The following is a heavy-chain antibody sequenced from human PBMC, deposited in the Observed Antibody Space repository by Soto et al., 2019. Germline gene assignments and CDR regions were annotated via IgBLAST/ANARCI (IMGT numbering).Heavy chain of an antibody. CDR3: ERDQGGCVWFDP. CDR1: GGSISSYY. J-gene: IGHJ5*02. V-gene: IGHV4-59*01. CDR2: IYYSGST. Sequence: PSETLSLTCTVSGGSISSYYWSWIRQPPGKGLEWIGYIYYSGSTNYNPSLKSRVTISVDTSKNQFSLKLSSVTAADTAVYYCERDQGGCVWFDPWGQGTLVTVSS. D-gene: IGHD6-19*01.